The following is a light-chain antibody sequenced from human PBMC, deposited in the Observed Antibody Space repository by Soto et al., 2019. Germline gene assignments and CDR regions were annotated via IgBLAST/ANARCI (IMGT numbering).Light chain of an antibody. CDR1: QSVTNW. CDR2: DAS. J-gene: IGKJ2*01. Sequence: DIQMTQSPSTLSASVGDRVTITCRASQSVTNWLAWYQQKPGKAPNVLIYDASRLQSGIPSRFSGSGSGTEFTLTIRSLQPDDFATYYCQQYTTYPYTFGQGTKLEIK. V-gene: IGKV1-5*01. CDR3: QQYTTYPYT.